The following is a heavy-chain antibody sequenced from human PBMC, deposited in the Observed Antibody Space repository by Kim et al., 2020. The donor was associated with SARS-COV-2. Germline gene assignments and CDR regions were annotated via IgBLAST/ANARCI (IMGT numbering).Heavy chain of an antibody. J-gene: IGHJ6*02. CDR2: IRQDGSDE. CDR3: ATDRASV. Sequence: GGSLRLSCAASGFTFSKSWMSWVRQAPGKWLDWVAKIRQDGSDEFYVDSVKGRFTISRDNAKNSLYLQMNSLRAEDTAVYYCATDRASVWGQGTTVTVSS. V-gene: IGHV3-7*03. CDR1: GFTFSKSW.